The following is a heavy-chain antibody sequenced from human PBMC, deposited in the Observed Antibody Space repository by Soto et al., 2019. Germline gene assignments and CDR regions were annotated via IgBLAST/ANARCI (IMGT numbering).Heavy chain of an antibody. J-gene: IGHJ4*02. CDR3: ANDQPLRGWSPLYFDY. D-gene: IGHD6-19*01. Sequence: EVQLLESGGGLVQPGGSLRLSCAASGFTFSSYAMSWVRQAPGKGLEWVSAISGSGGSTYYADSVKGRFTISRDNSKNTLYLPMNSLRAEDKAVYYCANDQPLRGWSPLYFDYWGQGTLVTVSS. V-gene: IGHV3-23*01. CDR2: ISGSGGST. CDR1: GFTFSSYA.